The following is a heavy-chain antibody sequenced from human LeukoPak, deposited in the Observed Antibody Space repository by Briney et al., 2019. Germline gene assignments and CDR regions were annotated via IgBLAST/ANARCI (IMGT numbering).Heavy chain of an antibody. Sequence: GGSLRLSCAASGFTFDDYAMHWVRQAPGKGLEWVSGISWNSGSIGYADSVKGRFTISRDNAKNSLYLQMNSLRDEDTALYYCAKDKNDYGANSVGAFDIWDKGTMVTVSS. CDR1: GFTFDDYA. J-gene: IGHJ3*02. D-gene: IGHD4-23*01. CDR2: ISWNSGSI. CDR3: AKDKNDYGANSVGAFDI. V-gene: IGHV3-9*01.